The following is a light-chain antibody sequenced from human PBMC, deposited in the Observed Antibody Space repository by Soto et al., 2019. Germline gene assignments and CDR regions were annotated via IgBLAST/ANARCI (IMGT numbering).Light chain of an antibody. Sequence: DIVMTQSPDSLAVSLGDRATINCKSSQNLLYSTNNKNYLAWYQQKPGQPPKLLIYWASTRESGVPDRFSGSGSGTDFTLIISILPAEDVAIYYCQQYYTAPLTFGHGTKVEIK. V-gene: IGKV4-1*01. CDR3: QQYYTAPLT. J-gene: IGKJ1*01. CDR1: QNLLYSTNNKNY. CDR2: WAS.